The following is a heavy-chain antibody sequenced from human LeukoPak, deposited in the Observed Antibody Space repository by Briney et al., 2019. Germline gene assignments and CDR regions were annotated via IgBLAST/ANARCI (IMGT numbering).Heavy chain of an antibody. J-gene: IGHJ4*02. Sequence: GGSLRLSCVASGIMFSDFGMHWVRQAPGKGLEWLAVISYDGSKKEYADSVRGRFTISKDNSKNTVSLQMNSLRADDTAVHYCARDDTAVTTTLDSWGQGTLVAVSS. V-gene: IGHV3-30*03. CDR2: ISYDGSKK. D-gene: IGHD4-17*01. CDR3: ARDDTAVTTTLDS. CDR1: GIMFSDFG.